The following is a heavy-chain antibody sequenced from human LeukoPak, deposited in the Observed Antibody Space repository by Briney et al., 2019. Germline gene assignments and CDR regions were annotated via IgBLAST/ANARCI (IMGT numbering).Heavy chain of an antibody. D-gene: IGHD6-25*01. V-gene: IGHV4-39*07. CDR3: TRRTRIAAGVYNIDF. CDR2: VYFDGGT. Sequence: SETLSLTCSVSGGSVTTGTYHWAWIRQPPGKGLEWIGSVYFDGGTHYNRSLQSRVAISVDTSKNQYSLRLSSVTAADTAIYYCTRRTRIAAGVYNIDFWGQGTLVTVSS. CDR1: GGSVTTGTYH. J-gene: IGHJ4*02.